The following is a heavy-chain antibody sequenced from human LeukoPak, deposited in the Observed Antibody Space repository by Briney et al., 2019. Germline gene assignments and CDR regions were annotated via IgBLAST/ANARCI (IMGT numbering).Heavy chain of an antibody. D-gene: IGHD5-12*01. J-gene: IGHJ4*02. Sequence: SETLSLTCTVSGGSISSYYWSWIRQPPGKGLEWIGEIYHGGSTNYNTSLRSRVTISVDKSKNQFSLNLTSVTAADTSVYYCATNSGWRLDYWGQGVLVTVSS. CDR2: IYHGGST. CDR3: ATNSGWRLDY. CDR1: GGSISSYY. V-gene: IGHV4-59*12.